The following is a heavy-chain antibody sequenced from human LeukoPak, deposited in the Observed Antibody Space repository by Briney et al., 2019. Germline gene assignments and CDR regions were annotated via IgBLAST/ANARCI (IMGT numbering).Heavy chain of an antibody. CDR1: GGSISSSSYY. J-gene: IGHJ4*02. D-gene: IGHD3-16*01. Sequence: SETLSLTCPVSGGSISSSSYYWGWIRQPPGKGLEWIGSIYYSGSTYYNPSLKSRVTISVDTSKNQFSLKLSSVAAADTAVYYCARDRYVWGTTYYFDYWGQGTLVTVSS. V-gene: IGHV4-39*07. CDR2: IYYSGST. CDR3: ARDRYVWGTTYYFDY.